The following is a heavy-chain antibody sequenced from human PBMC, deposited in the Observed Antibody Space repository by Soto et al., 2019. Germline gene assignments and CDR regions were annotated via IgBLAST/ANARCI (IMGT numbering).Heavy chain of an antibody. J-gene: IGHJ6*02. D-gene: IGHD2-8*01. CDR2: ISSSSSYI. CDR1: GFTFSSYS. V-gene: IGHV3-21*01. CDR3: ARDLGYCTNGVCYTPYYYYGMDV. Sequence: GGSLRLSCAASGFTFSSYSMNWVRQAPVKGLEWVSSISSSSSYIYYADSVKGRFTISRDNAKNSLYLQMNSLRAEDTAVYYCARDLGYCTNGVCYTPYYYYGMDVWGQGTTVTVSS.